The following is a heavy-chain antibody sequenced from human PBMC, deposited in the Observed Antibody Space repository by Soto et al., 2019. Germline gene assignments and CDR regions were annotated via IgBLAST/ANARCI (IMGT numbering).Heavy chain of an antibody. CDR3: AREPDYYDSSGPGYYGMDV. CDR2: ISAYNGNT. Sequence: QVQLVQSGAEVKKPGASVKVSCKASGYTFTSYGISWVRQAPGQGLEWMGWISAYNGNTNYAQKPQGRVTMTTDTSTSTAYMELRSLRSDDTAVYYCAREPDYYDSSGPGYYGMDVWGQGTTVTVSS. J-gene: IGHJ6*02. V-gene: IGHV1-18*01. D-gene: IGHD3-22*01. CDR1: GYTFTSYG.